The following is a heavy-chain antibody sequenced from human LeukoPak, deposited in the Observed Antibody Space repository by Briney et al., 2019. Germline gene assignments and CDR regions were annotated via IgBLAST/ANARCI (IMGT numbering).Heavy chain of an antibody. CDR3: ARHGRFVSAVTTDWFDP. CDR1: GGSINSYY. D-gene: IGHD4-17*01. V-gene: IGHV4-59*08. CDR2: IYYSGST. Sequence: PSETLSLTCTVSGGSINSYYWSWIRQPPGKGREGIGYIYYSGSTNYNPSLKSRVTISVDTSKNQFSLKLSSVIAADTAVYYCARHGRFVSAVTTDWFDPWGQGTLVTVSS. J-gene: IGHJ5*02.